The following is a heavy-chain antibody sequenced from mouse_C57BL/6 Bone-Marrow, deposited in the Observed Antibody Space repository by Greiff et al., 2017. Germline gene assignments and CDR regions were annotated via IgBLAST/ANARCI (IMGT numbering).Heavy chain of an antibody. D-gene: IGHD1-1*01. CDR1: GYAFSSYW. CDR3: ASTTVVAYYYAMDY. Sequence: QVQLQQSGAELVKPGASVKISCKASGYAFSSYWMNWVKQRPGKGLAWIGQIYPGDGDTNYNGKFKGKATLTADKASSTAYMQLSSLTSEDSAVYFCASTTVVAYYYAMDYWGQGTSVTVSS. V-gene: IGHV1-80*01. CDR2: IYPGDGDT. J-gene: IGHJ4*01.